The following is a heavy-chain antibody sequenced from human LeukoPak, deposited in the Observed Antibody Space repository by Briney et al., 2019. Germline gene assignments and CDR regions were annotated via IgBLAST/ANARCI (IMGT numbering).Heavy chain of an antibody. D-gene: IGHD6-13*01. CDR1: GFTFSTYA. J-gene: IGHJ4*02. CDR3: ARIGAGSSRDY. Sequence: GGSLRLSCAASGFTFSTYAMSWVRQAPGKGLEWVSGISDSGGTTYYADSVKGRFTISRDNAKNSLYLQMNSLRAEDTAVYYCARIGAGSSRDYWGQGTLVTVSS. CDR2: ISDSGGTT. V-gene: IGHV3-23*01.